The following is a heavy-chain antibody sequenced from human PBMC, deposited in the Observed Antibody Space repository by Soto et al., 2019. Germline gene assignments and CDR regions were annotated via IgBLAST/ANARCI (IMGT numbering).Heavy chain of an antibody. J-gene: IGHJ4*02. V-gene: IGHV2-5*02. D-gene: IGHD3-10*01. CDR3: AHRLYGSGSYYTLYFDY. Sequence: QITLKESGPTLVKPTQTLTLTCTFSGFSLNTNGVSVGWIRQPPGKALEWLALIYWDGDTRYSPSLETRLTITKDTSKNHVVLTMTNVDPADTATYHCAHRLYGSGSYYTLYFDYWGQGTLVTVSS. CDR2: IYWDGDT. CDR1: GFSLNTNGVS.